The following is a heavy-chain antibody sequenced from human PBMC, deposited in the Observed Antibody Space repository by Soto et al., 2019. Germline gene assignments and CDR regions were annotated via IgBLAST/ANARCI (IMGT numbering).Heavy chain of an antibody. J-gene: IGHJ3*02. V-gene: IGHV4-34*01. CDR1: GGSFSGYY. CDR2: INHSGST. CDR3: ARGRRLYCSSTSCYPGWAFDI. Sequence: QVQLQQWGAGLLKPSETLSLTCAVYGGSFSGYYWSWIRQPPGKGLEWIGEINHSGSTNYNPSLTSRVTISVDTSKNQFSLKLSSVTAADTAVYYCARGRRLYCSSTSCYPGWAFDIWGQGTMVTVSS. D-gene: IGHD2-2*01.